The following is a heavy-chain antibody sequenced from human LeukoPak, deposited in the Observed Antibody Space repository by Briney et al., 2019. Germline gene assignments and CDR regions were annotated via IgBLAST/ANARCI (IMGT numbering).Heavy chain of an antibody. Sequence: PGGSLRLSCAASGFTFSSYSMNWVRQAPGKRLEWVSSINWNGGSTGYADSVRGRSTISRDNAKNSLYLQMNSLRAEDTALYYCARAKNPRAVMGATPSDYWGQGTLVTVSS. D-gene: IGHD1-26*01. V-gene: IGHV3-20*04. CDR2: INWNGGST. CDR1: GFTFSSYS. CDR3: ARAKNPRAVMGATPSDY. J-gene: IGHJ4*02.